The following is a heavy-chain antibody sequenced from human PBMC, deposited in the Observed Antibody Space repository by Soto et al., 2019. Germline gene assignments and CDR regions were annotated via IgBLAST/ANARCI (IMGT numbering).Heavy chain of an antibody. CDR2: INEDGSGK. J-gene: IGHJ4*02. CDR1: GFTFSGYW. CDR3: ARRFSGSGMSTRTLEY. V-gene: IGHV3-7*01. D-gene: IGHD3-10*01. Sequence: GGSLRLSCTGSGFTFSGYWMSWVRQAPGKGLEWVANINEDGSGKYYVDSVKGRFTISRDNAENSLSLQMNSLRAEDTAIYYCARRFSGSGMSTRTLEYWGQGNLVTVSS.